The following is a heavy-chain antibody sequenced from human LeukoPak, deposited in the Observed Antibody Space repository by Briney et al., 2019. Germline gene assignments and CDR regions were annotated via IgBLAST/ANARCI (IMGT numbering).Heavy chain of an antibody. J-gene: IGHJ4*02. Sequence: GGSLRLSCAASGFTFSSYWMSWVRQAPGKGLEWVANIKQDGSEKYYVDSVKGRFTISRDNAKNSLYLQMNSLRAEDTAVYYCATNPYLKGIALYYFDYWGQGTLVTVSS. CDR2: IKQDGSEK. CDR1: GFTFSSYW. CDR3: ATNPYLKGIALYYFDY. V-gene: IGHV3-7*01. D-gene: IGHD6-13*01.